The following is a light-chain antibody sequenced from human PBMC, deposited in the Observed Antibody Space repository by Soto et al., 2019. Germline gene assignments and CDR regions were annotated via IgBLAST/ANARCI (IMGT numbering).Light chain of an antibody. Sequence: DIQLTQSLSTLSASVGDRVTITCRASQTISSWLAWYQQKPGMAPKLLIYRASTLQSGVPSRFSGSGSGTEFTLTISSLQPDDFATYYCQQYSRCSTFGQGTKVELK. CDR1: QTISSW. CDR2: RAS. V-gene: IGKV1-5*03. J-gene: IGKJ1*01. CDR3: QQYSRCST.